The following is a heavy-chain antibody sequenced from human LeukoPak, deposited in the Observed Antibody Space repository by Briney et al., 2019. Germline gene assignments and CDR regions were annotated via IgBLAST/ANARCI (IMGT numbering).Heavy chain of an antibody. CDR3: AQDPPVITHWFDP. Sequence: PGGSLRLSCAASGFTFSSSAMSWVRQAPGKGLEWVSAIGSSGVSTYYADSVKARFTISRDNSKNTLYLQMNSLRAEDTAVYYCAQDPPVITHWFDPRGQGTLVTVS. J-gene: IGHJ5*02. CDR1: GFTFSSSA. CDR2: IGSSGVST. V-gene: IGHV3-23*01. D-gene: IGHD3-22*01.